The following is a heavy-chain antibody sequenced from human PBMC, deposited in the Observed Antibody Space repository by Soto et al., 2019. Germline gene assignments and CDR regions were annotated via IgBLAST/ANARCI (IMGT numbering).Heavy chain of an antibody. CDR2: IIPIFGTA. D-gene: IGHD2-21*02. V-gene: IGHV1-69*12. CDR1: GGTFSSYA. Sequence: QVQLVQSGAEVKKPGSSVKVSCKASGGTFSSYAISWVRQAPGQGLEWMGGIIPIFGTANYAQKFQGRVTIPADESTSTAYMELSSLRSEDTAVYYCARDLTAYCGGDCYSGYYGMDVWGQGTTVTVSS. CDR3: ARDLTAYCGGDCYSGYYGMDV. J-gene: IGHJ6*02.